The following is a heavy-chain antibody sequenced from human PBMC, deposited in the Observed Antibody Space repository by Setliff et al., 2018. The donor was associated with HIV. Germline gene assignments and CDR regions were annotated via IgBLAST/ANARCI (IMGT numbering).Heavy chain of an antibody. CDR2: IYTSGST. Sequence: SSETLSLTCTVSGGSISSGSYYWSWIRQPAGKGLEWIGHIYTSGSTNYNPSLKSRVAISADKSKNQFSLQLSSVTAADTAVYYCARGSTVWAFAHWGQGALVTVSS. D-gene: IGHD7-27*01. J-gene: IGHJ4*02. V-gene: IGHV4-61*09. CDR1: GGSISSGSYY. CDR3: ARGSTVWAFAH.